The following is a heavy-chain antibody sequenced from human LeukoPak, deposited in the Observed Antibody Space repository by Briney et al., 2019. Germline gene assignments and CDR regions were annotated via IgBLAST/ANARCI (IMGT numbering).Heavy chain of an antibody. CDR3: ARHPSASSGYLKFDY. V-gene: IGHV4-61*08. J-gene: IGHJ4*02. CDR1: GGSISSGDYY. CDR2: IYYSGST. Sequence: SETLSLTCTVSGGSISSGDYYWSWIRQPPGKGLECIGYIYYSGSTNYNPSLKSRVTISVDTSKNQFSLKLTSVTAADTAVYYCARHPSASSGYLKFDYWGQGTLVTVSS. D-gene: IGHD3-22*01.